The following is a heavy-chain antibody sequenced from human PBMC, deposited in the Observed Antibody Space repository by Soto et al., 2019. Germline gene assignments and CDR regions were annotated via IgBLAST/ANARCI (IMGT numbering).Heavy chain of an antibody. V-gene: IGHV1-8*01. J-gene: IGHJ4*02. D-gene: IGHD4-17*01. CDR1: GYTFTSYD. CDR2: MNPNSGNT. CDR3: VRTLYGDNVDY. Sequence: QVQLVQSGAEVKKPGASVKVSCKASGYTFTSYDINWVRQATGQGLEWMGWMNPNSGNTGYAQKFQGRVTMTRNTAMSPAYMELRSLRSENPAVYYCVRTLYGDNVDYWGQGTLVTVSS.